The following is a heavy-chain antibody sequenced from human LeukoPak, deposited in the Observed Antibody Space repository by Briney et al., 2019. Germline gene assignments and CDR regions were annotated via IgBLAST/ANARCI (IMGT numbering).Heavy chain of an antibody. CDR1: GSTFSSYS. Sequence: GGSLRLSCAASGSTFSSYSMNWVRQAPGKGLEWVSSISSSSSYIYYADSVKGRFTISRDNAKNSLYLQMNSLRAEDTAVYYCARGAYYDISSLGYWGQGTLVTVSS. V-gene: IGHV3-21*01. CDR3: ARGAYYDISSLGY. D-gene: IGHD3-9*01. J-gene: IGHJ4*02. CDR2: ISSSSSYI.